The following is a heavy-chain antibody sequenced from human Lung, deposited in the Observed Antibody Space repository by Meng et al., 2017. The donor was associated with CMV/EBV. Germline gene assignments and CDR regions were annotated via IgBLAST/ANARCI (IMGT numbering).Heavy chain of an antibody. J-gene: IGHJ6*01. CDR2: ISSSDDTI. CDR1: GFTFSSYE. CDR3: ARDHAWFGETYAMDV. D-gene: IGHD3-10*01. Sequence: SCAASGFTFSSYEMNWVRQAPGKGLEWVSYISSSDDTIYYADSVRGRFTISRENAKNSLYLQMNSLRAEDTAVYYCARDHAWFGETYAMDVWGQGNXV. V-gene: IGHV3-48*03.